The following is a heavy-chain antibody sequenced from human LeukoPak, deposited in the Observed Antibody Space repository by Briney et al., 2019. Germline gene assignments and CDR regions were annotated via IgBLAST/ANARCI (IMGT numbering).Heavy chain of an antibody. CDR1: GYTFTGYY. D-gene: IGHD1-26*01. Sequence: ASVKVSCKASGYTFTGYYMHWVRQAPGQGLEWMGWINPNSGGTNYAQKFQGRVTMTRDTSISTAYMELSRLRSDDTAVYYCARVSGKQGAYFDYWDQGTLVTVSS. V-gene: IGHV1-2*02. J-gene: IGHJ4*02. CDR2: INPNSGGT. CDR3: ARVSGKQGAYFDY.